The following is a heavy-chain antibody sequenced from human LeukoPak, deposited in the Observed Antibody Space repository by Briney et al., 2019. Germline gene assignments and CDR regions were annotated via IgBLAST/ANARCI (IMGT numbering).Heavy chain of an antibody. J-gene: IGHJ6*03. CDR1: GGSFSNYY. V-gene: IGHV4-34*01. CDR2: INDSGRT. Sequence: PSETLSLTCAVYGGSFSNYYWSWIRQPPGRGIEWIGEINDSGRTNYNPSLMSRVTVSVDTSKNQFSLRLTSVTATDTAVYYCARRWNCGRNYYIDVWGKGATVSVSS. D-gene: IGHD1-7*01. CDR3: ARRWNCGRNYYIDV.